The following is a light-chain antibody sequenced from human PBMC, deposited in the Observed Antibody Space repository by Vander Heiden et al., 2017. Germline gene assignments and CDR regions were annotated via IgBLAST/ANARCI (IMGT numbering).Light chain of an antibody. Sequence: DIVMTQSPDYLAVSLGESATINCKSSQSVLSSSNNKHYLAWYQQIPGQPPKLVINWASTRESGVPDRFSGSGSGTDFTLTISSLQAEDVAVYYCQQSSTAPLTFGGGTKVEIK. V-gene: IGKV4-1*01. CDR1: QSVLSSSNNKHY. CDR2: WAS. CDR3: QQSSTAPLT. J-gene: IGKJ4*01.